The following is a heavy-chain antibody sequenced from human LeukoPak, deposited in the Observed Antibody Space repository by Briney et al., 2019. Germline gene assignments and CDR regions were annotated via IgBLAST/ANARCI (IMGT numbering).Heavy chain of an antibody. Sequence: GASVKVSCKASGYTFVNYGITWVRLAPGQGLEWMGWVSPYNGNTKYAERFQGRVTMTTETSTNTAYLELRSLTYDDTAVYFCARAITIFGVTIPDGMDVWGQGTTVSVSS. D-gene: IGHD3-3*01. V-gene: IGHV1-18*01. CDR2: VSPYNGNT. CDR1: GYTFVNYG. CDR3: ARAITIFGVTIPDGMDV. J-gene: IGHJ6*02.